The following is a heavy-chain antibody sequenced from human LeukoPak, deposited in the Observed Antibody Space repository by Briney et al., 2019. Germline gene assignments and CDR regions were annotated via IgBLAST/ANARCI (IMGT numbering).Heavy chain of an antibody. V-gene: IGHV2-70*11. D-gene: IGHD3-22*01. J-gene: IGHJ4*02. Sequence: TLSLTCTVSGYSISSGYYWGWIRQPPGKALEWLARIDWDDDKYYSTSLKTRLTISKDTSKNQVVLTMTNMDPVDTATYYCARSSTYYYDTSGYSDFDYWGQGTLVTVSS. CDR1: GYSISSGYYW. CDR3: ARSSTYYYDTSGYSDFDY. CDR2: IDWDDDK.